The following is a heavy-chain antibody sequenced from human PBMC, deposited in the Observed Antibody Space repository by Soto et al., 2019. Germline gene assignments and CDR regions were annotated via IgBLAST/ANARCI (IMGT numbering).Heavy chain of an antibody. CDR3: ATGPYDFWSGSPPRGDFDY. D-gene: IGHD3-3*01. Sequence: EVQLVESGGGLVQPGGSLRLSCAASGFTFSSYWMHWVRQAPGKGLVWVSRINSDGSSTSYADSVKGRFTISRDNAKNTLYLHMNSLRAEDTAVYYCATGPYDFWSGSPPRGDFDYWGQGTLVTVSS. CDR2: INSDGSST. CDR1: GFTFSSYW. J-gene: IGHJ4*02. V-gene: IGHV3-74*01.